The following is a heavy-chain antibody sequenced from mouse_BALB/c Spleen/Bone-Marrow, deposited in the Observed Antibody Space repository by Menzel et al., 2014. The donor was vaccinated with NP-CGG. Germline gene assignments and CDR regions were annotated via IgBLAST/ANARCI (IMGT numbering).Heavy chain of an antibody. CDR1: GYTFTSYV. Sequence: VQLQQSGPELVKPGASVKMSCKASGYTFTSYVMHWVKQKPGQGLGWIGYINPYNDGTKYNEKFKGKATLTPDKSSSTAYMELSSLTSEDSAVYYCASPYYRYDALDYWGQGTSVTVSS. J-gene: IGHJ4*01. CDR3: ASPYYRYDALDY. V-gene: IGHV1-14*01. D-gene: IGHD2-14*01. CDR2: INPYNDGT.